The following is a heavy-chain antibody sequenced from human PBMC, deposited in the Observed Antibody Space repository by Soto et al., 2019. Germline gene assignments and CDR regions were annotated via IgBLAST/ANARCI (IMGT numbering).Heavy chain of an antibody. D-gene: IGHD3-9*01. J-gene: IGHJ6*02. V-gene: IGHV1-18*01. CDR1: GYTFTSYG. CDR3: ARGYDILTGLAYYYGMDV. CDR2: ISTHNGDT. Sequence: GASVKVSCKISGYTFTSYGISWVRQAPGQGLEWMGWISTHNGDTNSAQKFQGRVTLTTDTSTNTAYMDLRSLTSDDTAVYYCARGYDILTGLAYYYGMDVWGQGTTVTVSS.